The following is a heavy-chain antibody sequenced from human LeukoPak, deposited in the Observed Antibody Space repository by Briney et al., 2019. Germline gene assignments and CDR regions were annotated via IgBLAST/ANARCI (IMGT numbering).Heavy chain of an antibody. CDR3: ARHGGYIPYFDY. Sequence: SETLSLTCTVSGGSISSYYWRWIRQPPGKGLGWIGYIYYSGSTNYNPSLKSRVTISVDTSKNQFSLKLSSVTAADTAVYYCARHGGYIPYFDYWGQGALVTVSS. CDR1: GGSISSYY. J-gene: IGHJ4*02. CDR2: IYYSGST. D-gene: IGHD5-12*01. V-gene: IGHV4-59*08.